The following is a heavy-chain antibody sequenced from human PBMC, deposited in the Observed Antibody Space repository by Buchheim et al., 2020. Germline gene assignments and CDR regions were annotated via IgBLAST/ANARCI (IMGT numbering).Heavy chain of an antibody. CDR1: GFTFSSYW. CDR3: ARDGVYCSSISCYFVY. J-gene: IGHJ4*02. CDR2: IKQDGSEK. D-gene: IGHD2-2*01. Sequence: EVQLVESGGGLVQPGGSLRLSCAASGFTFSSYWMSWVRQAPGKGLEWVANIKQDGSEKYYVDSVKGRFTISRDSAKNSLYPQMNSLRAEDTAVYYCARDGVYCSSISCYFVYWGQGTL. V-gene: IGHV3-7*01.